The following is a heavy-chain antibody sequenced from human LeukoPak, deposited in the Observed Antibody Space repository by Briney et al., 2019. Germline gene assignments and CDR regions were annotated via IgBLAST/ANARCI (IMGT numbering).Heavy chain of an antibody. CDR1: GGSISSRSYH. V-gene: IGHV4-39*01. Sequence: SETLSLTCIVSGGSISSRSYHWGWIRQPPGKGLEWIGSIFNSGSTYYNSSLQSRVTISVDTSKNQFSLRLSSVTAADTAVYYCVRHYRLNTGFDYWGQGTLVTVSS. J-gene: IGHJ4*02. CDR3: VRHYRLNTGFDY. CDR2: IFNSGST. D-gene: IGHD1-1*01.